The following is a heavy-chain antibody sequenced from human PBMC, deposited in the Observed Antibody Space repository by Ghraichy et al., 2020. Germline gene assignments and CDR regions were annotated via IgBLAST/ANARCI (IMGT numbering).Heavy chain of an antibody. CDR1: GGSFSGYY. CDR2: INHSGST. V-gene: IGHV4-34*01. D-gene: IGHD6-6*01. J-gene: IGHJ6*02. Sequence: SETLSLTCAVYGGSFSGYYWSWIRQPPGKGLEWIGEINHSGSTNYNPSLKSRVTISVDTSKNQFSLKLSSVTAADTAVYYCARGVSIAAPYGMDVWGQGTTVTVSS. CDR3: ARGVSIAAPYGMDV.